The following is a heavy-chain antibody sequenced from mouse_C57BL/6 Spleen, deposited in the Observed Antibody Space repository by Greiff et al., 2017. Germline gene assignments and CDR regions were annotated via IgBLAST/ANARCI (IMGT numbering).Heavy chain of an antibody. D-gene: IGHD1-1*01. V-gene: IGHV1-53*01. CDR3: ARENYGSSYYFDY. Sequence: VQLQQSGTELVKPGASVKLSCKASGYTFTSYWMHWVKQRPGQGLEWIGNINPSNGGTNYNEKFKSKATLTVDKSSSTAYMQLSSLTSEDSAVYYCARENYGSSYYFDYWGQGTTLTVSS. CDR1: GYTFTSYW. CDR2: INPSNGGT. J-gene: IGHJ2*01.